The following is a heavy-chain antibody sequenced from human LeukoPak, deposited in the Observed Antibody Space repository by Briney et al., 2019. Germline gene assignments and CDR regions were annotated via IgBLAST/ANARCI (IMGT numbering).Heavy chain of an antibody. V-gene: IGHV3-23*01. CDR2: ISGSSSSI. CDR3: AFLGSGEKIY. Sequence: PGGSLRLSCAASGFIFSSSAVTWVRQTPGKALEWVSAISGSSSSIYYTDYVKGRFTISTDNSKSTLYLQMNSLRAEDTAIYYCAFLGSGEKIYWGQGTLVTVSS. D-gene: IGHD3-10*01. J-gene: IGHJ4*02. CDR1: GFIFSSSA.